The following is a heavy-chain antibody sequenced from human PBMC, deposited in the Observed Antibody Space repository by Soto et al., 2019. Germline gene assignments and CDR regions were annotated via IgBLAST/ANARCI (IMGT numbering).Heavy chain of an antibody. CDR2: IIPIFGTA. CDR3: ARDGALWFGESPLPGGAGMDV. J-gene: IGHJ6*04. D-gene: IGHD3-10*01. CDR1: GGTFSSYA. Sequence: QVQLVQSGAEVKKPGSSVKVSCKASGGTFSSYAISWVRQAPGQGLEWMGGIIPIFGTANYAQKFQGGVTITAEESTRTASMDLSSMRSEETAVYYCARDGALWFGESPLPGGAGMDVWGKGTTVTVSS. V-gene: IGHV1-69*12.